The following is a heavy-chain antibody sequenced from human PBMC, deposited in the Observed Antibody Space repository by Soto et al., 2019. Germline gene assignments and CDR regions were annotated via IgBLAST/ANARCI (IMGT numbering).Heavy chain of an antibody. CDR1: GGTFSSYA. J-gene: IGHJ4*02. V-gene: IGHV1-69*13. CDR3: ARAITMVREVTSGPYYFDY. D-gene: IGHD3-10*01. CDR2: IIPIFGTA. Sequence: SVKVSCKASGGTFSSYAISWVRQAPGQGLEWMGGIIPIFGTANYAQKFQGRVTITADESTSTAYMELSSLRSEDTAVYYCARAITMVREVTSGPYYFDYWGQGTLVTVSS.